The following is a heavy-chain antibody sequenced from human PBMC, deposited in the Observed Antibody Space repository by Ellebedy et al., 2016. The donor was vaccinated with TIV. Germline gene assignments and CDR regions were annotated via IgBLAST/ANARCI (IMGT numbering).Heavy chain of an antibody. Sequence: ASVKVSCKASGYSFTSYQMHWVRQAPGQGLEWMGIINPSGSRTSYAQKFQGRVTMTSDPSTSTVYMEVSSLRSEDTAVYYCARPYYHGMDVWGQGTTVTVSS. CDR1: GYSFTSYQ. CDR2: INPSGSRT. V-gene: IGHV1-46*01. J-gene: IGHJ6*02. CDR3: ARPYYHGMDV.